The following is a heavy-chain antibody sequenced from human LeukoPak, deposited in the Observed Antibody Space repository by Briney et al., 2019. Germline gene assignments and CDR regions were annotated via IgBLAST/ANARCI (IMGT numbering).Heavy chain of an antibody. J-gene: IGHJ4*02. CDR3: AKRGGSSTSAYYFDY. CDR1: GFTFSSYA. V-gene: IGHV3-23*01. CDR2: ISGSGSST. D-gene: IGHD3-16*01. Sequence: GSLRLSCAASGFTFSSYAMSWVRQAPGKGLERVSGISGSGSSTYYADSVKGRFTISRDNSKNTLYLQMNSLRAEDTAVYYCAKRGGSSTSAYYFDYWGQGTLVTVSS.